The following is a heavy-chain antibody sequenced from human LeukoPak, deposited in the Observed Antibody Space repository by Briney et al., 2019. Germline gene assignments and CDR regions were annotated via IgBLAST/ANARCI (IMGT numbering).Heavy chain of an antibody. CDR1: GGSISSSYW. V-gene: IGHV4-4*02. CDR3: AIPSNYYGSGSEGWFDP. D-gene: IGHD3-10*01. Sequence: SGTLSLTCAVSGGSISSSYWWTWVRQPPGKGLEWIGEIYHSGSTNYNPSLKSRLTISVDKSKNQFSLKLSSVTAADTAVYYCAIPSNYYGSGSEGWFDPWGQGTLVTVSS. J-gene: IGHJ5*02. CDR2: IYHSGST.